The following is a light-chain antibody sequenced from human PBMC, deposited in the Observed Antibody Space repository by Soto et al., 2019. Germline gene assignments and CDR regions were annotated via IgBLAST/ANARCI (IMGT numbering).Light chain of an antibody. CDR2: DAS. Sequence: EFVLTQSPGTLSLSPGERAPLSCRASQTVRNNYLAWYKQKPCQAPRLLIYDASSRATGIPDRFSGSGSGTDFTLTIRRLEPEDFAVYYCQQHETLITFGQGTRRDIK. V-gene: IGKV3-20*01. J-gene: IGKJ5*01. CDR1: QTVRNNY. CDR3: QQHETLIT.